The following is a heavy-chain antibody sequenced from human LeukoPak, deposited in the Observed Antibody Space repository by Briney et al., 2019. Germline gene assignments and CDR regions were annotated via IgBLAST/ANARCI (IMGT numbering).Heavy chain of an antibody. D-gene: IGHD4-23*01. CDR2: INPSGGST. J-gene: IGHJ2*01. Sequence: GASVKVSCKASGYTFTSYYMHWVRQAPGQGLEWMGIINPSGGSTSYAQKFQGRVTMTRDMSTSTVYMELSSLRSEDTAVYYCASTVVRDWYFDLWGRGTLVTVSS. V-gene: IGHV1-46*01. CDR1: GYTFTSYY. CDR3: ASTVVRDWYFDL.